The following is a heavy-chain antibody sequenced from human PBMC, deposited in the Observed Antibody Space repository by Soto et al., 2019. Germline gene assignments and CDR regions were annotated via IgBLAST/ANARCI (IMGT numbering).Heavy chain of an antibody. Sequence: QVQLQESGPGLVKPSQTLSVTCSVSGDSVGRGGHYWTWIRQHPGKGLEWIGSIYWTGSTSYNPSLKSRVTISVDRSKNQFSLKVSSVTAADTAVYYCARDAGLASAID. CDR1: GDSVGRGGHY. J-gene: IGHJ4*01. V-gene: IGHV4-31*02. CDR2: IYWTGST. CDR3: ARDAGLASAID. D-gene: IGHD1-26*01.